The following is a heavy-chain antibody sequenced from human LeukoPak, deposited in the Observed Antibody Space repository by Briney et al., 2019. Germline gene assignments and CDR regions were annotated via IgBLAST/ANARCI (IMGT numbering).Heavy chain of an antibody. CDR1: GGSFSDYY. CDR3: ASVAMATTNCDY. J-gene: IGHJ4*02. CDR2: INHSGIT. D-gene: IGHD5-24*01. V-gene: IGHV4-34*01. Sequence: SETLSLTCAVYGGSFSDYYWSWIRQPPGKGLEWIGEINHSGITNHNPSLKSRVTTSVDTSKNEISLKVSSVSAADTAVYYCASVAMATTNCDYWGQGILVTGSS.